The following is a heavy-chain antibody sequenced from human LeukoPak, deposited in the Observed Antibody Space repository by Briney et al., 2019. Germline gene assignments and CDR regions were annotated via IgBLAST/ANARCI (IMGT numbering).Heavy chain of an antibody. CDR2: TYYRSKWSN. D-gene: IGHD2-2*01. J-gene: IGHJ4*02. CDR1: GDSVSSNSAA. CDR3: AREYLSDVPATSDFDY. Sequence: SQTLSLTCAISGDSVSSNSAAWHWIRQSPSRGLQWLGRTYYRSKWSNDYAVSVKSRITINPDTSKNQFSLQLNSVTPEDTAVYYCAREYLSDVPATSDFDYWGQGTLVTVSS. V-gene: IGHV6-1*01.